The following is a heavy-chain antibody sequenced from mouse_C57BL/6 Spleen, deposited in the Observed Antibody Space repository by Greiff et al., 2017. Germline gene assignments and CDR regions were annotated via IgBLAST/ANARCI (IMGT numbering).Heavy chain of an antibody. Sequence: QVHVKQSGAELAKPGASVKLSCKASGYTFTSYWMHWVKQRPGQGLEWTGYINPSSGYTKYNQKFKDKATLTADKSSSTAYMQLSSLTYEDSAVYYCDYGSSYGYFDVWGTGTTVTVSS. V-gene: IGHV1-7*01. J-gene: IGHJ1*03. CDR3: DYGSSYGYFDV. CDR1: GYTFTSYW. D-gene: IGHD1-1*01. CDR2: INPSSGYT.